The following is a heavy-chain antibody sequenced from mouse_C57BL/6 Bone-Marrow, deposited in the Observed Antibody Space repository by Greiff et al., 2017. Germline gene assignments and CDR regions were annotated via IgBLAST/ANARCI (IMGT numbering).Heavy chain of an antibody. CDR1: GYTFTSYW. J-gene: IGHJ3*01. D-gene: IGHD2-2*01. CDR2: IDPSDSYT. V-gene: IGHV1-69*01. Sequence: QVQLQQPGAELVMPGASVKLSCKASGYTFTSYWMHWVKQRPGQGLEWIGEIDPSDSYTNYNQKFKGKSTLTVDKSSSPAYMQLSSLTSEDSAVYYCAREDGYDVFAYWGQGTLVTVSA. CDR3: AREDGYDVFAY.